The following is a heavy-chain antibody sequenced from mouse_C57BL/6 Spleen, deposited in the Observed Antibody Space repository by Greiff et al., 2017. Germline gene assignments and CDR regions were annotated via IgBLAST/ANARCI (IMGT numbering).Heavy chain of an antibody. CDR3: ARGATVVPFDY. V-gene: IGHV1-4*01. CDR1: GYTFTSYT. J-gene: IGHJ2*01. CDR2: INPSSGYT. Sequence: LVESGAELARPGASVKMSCKASGYTFTSYTMHWVKQRPGQGLEWIGYINPSSGYTKYNQKFKDKATLTADKSSSTAYMQLSSLTSEDSAVYYCARGATVVPFDYWGQGTTLTVSS. D-gene: IGHD1-1*01.